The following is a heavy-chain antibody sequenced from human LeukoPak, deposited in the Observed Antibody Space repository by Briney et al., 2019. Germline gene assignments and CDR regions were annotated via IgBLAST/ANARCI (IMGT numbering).Heavy chain of an antibody. CDR1: GFTFSTFA. Sequence: GGSLRLSCAASGFTFSTFAMIWVHQPPGKGLEWVSSIFPSGGEIHYADSVRGRFTISRDNSKSTLSLQMNSLRAEDTAIYYCATYRQVLLPFESWGQGTLVTVSS. D-gene: IGHD2-8*02. V-gene: IGHV3-23*01. CDR2: IFPSGGEI. CDR3: ATYRQVLLPFES. J-gene: IGHJ4*02.